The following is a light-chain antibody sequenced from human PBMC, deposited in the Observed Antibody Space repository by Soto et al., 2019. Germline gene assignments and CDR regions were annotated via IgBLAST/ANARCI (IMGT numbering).Light chain of an antibody. CDR2: DAS. CDR1: QSVSSY. CDR3: QQRTNWWT. Sequence: EIVLTQSPATLSLSPGERATLSCRASQSVSSYLAWYQQKPGQAPRLLIHDASNRATGIPARFSGSGSGRDFTLTISSLEPEDFAVYYCQQRTNWWTFGQGTKVEIK. J-gene: IGKJ1*01. V-gene: IGKV3-11*02.